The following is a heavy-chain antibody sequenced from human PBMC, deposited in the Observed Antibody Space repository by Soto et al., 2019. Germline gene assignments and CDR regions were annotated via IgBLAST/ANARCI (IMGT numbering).Heavy chain of an antibody. CDR2: INAVTGNT. D-gene: IGHD2-2*01. CDR3: AIDFCSRITCVFDS. CDR1: GYSFINYA. V-gene: IGHV1-3*01. Sequence: ASVKVSCKASGYSFINYARHWVRQAPGQRLEWMGYINAVTGNTKYSQTFQGRVTITRDTSASTAYMDLSSLRSEDTAVYYCAIDFCSRITCVFDSWGQRTLVSGSS. J-gene: IGHJ4*02.